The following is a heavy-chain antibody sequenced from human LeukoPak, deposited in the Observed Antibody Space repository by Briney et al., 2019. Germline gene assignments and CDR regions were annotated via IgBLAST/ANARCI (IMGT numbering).Heavy chain of an antibody. CDR2: ISSSGSTI. CDR1: GFTFSNAW. V-gene: IGHV3-11*01. J-gene: IGHJ4*02. CDR3: ARTTGSGWSN. Sequence: GGSLRLSCAASGFTFSNAWMSWVRQAPGKGLEWVSYISSSGSTIYYADSVKGRFTISRDNAKNSLYLQMNSLRAEDTAVYYCARTTGSGWSNWGQGTLVTVSS. D-gene: IGHD6-19*01.